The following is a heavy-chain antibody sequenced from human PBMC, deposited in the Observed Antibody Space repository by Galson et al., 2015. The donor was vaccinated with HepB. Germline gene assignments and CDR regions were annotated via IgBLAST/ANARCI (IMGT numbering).Heavy chain of an antibody. Sequence: SLRLSCAASGFTFEDYAMHWVRQVPGKGLEWVAVISSDGSRRYYGDSVQGRFTISRDDSKNMLHHQMNSLRPDGTAVYYCTSKGGVGPSGYCDLWGRGTLVTVSS. V-gene: IGHV3-30*03. D-gene: IGHD3-22*01. CDR1: GFTFEDYA. CDR3: TSKGGVGPSGYCDL. CDR2: ISSDGSRR. J-gene: IGHJ5*02.